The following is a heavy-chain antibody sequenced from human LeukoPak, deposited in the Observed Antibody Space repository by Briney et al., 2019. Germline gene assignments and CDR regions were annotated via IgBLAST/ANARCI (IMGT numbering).Heavy chain of an antibody. Sequence: GRFLRLSCTASGFTFRNYGMHWVRQAPGKGLEWVAVISKDGGSNKYHADSVKGRFTISRDNSMNTLYLQMNSLRVEDTAVYYCAKVGIGSRDGYFDYWGQGTLVTVSS. CDR1: GFTFRNYG. CDR3: AKVGIGSRDGYFDY. CDR2: ISKDGGSNK. D-gene: IGHD6-13*01. J-gene: IGHJ4*02. V-gene: IGHV3-30*18.